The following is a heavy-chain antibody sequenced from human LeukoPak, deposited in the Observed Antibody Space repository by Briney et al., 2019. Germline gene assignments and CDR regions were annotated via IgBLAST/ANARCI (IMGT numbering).Heavy chain of an antibody. Sequence: ASVKVSCKASGYTFTSYDINWVRQAPGQGLEWMGWMNPNSGNTGYAQKFQGRVTMTRNTSISTAYMELSSLRSEDTAVYYCATRPYYYGSGSYYNGDYWGQGTLVTVSS. CDR2: MNPNSGNT. J-gene: IGHJ4*02. CDR1: GYTFTSYD. V-gene: IGHV1-8*01. CDR3: ATRPYYYGSGSYYNGDY. D-gene: IGHD3-10*01.